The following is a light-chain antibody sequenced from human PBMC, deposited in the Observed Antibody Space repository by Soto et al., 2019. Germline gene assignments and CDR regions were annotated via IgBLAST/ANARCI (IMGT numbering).Light chain of an antibody. CDR1: QSISSY. CDR3: QQSYSTPDPWT. V-gene: IGKV1-39*01. CDR2: AAS. Sequence: DIQMTQSPSSLSASVGDRVTITCRASQSISSYLNWYQQKQGKAPKLLIYAASSLQSGVPSRFSGSGSGTDFTLTIISLQPEDFATYYCQQSYSTPDPWTFGQGTKVEIK. J-gene: IGKJ1*01.